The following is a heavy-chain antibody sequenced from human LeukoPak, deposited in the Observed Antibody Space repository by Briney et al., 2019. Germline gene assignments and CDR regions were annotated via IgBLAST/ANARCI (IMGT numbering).Heavy chain of an antibody. D-gene: IGHD3-22*01. V-gene: IGHV4-59*12. CDR2: IYHSGST. CDR1: GGSISTYY. Sequence: PSETLSLTCTVSGGSISTYYWNWIRQPPGKGLEWIGYIYHSGSTYYNPSLKSRVTISVDRSKNQFSLKLSSVTAADTAVYYCARGSHYYDSSGYQPEYFDYWGQGTLVTVSS. CDR3: ARGSHYYDSSGYQPEYFDY. J-gene: IGHJ4*02.